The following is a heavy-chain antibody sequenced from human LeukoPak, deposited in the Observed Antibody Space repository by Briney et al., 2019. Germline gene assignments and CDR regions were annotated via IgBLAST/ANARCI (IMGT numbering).Heavy chain of an antibody. D-gene: IGHD1-26*01. CDR3: GRDSGRYFDY. J-gene: IGHJ4*02. CDR1: GYTFTSYN. V-gene: IGHV1-46*01. CDR2: VNPSGGST. Sequence: ASVKVSCKASGYTFTSYNMHWVRQAPGQGLEWMGIVNPSGGSTSYAQKFQGRVTMTRDTSTSTVYMELSTLRSEDTAVYYSGRDSGRYFDYWGEGTLVSASP.